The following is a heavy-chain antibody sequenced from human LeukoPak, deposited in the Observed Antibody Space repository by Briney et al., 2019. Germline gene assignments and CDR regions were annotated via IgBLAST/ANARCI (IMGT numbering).Heavy chain of an antibody. Sequence: SETLSLTCTVSGGSISSSSYYWGWIRQPPGKGLEWIGSIYYSGSTYYNPSLKSRVTISVDTSKNQFSLKLSSVTAADTAVYYCARPVAGTTFDYWGQGTLVSVSS. CDR1: GGSISSSSYY. D-gene: IGHD6-19*01. CDR2: IYYSGST. J-gene: IGHJ4*02. CDR3: ARPVAGTTFDY. V-gene: IGHV4-39*01.